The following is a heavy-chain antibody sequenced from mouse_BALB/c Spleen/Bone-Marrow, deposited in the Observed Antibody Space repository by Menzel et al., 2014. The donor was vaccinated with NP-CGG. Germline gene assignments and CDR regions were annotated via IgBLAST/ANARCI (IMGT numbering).Heavy chain of an antibody. V-gene: IGHV1-7*01. CDR1: GYTFTSYW. Sequence: QVQLQQSGAELAKPGASVKMSCKASGYTFTSYWMHWIKQRPGQGLEWTGYINPSTGYTEYNQTFKGKATLTAVKSSTTAYMQLSSLTSEDSAVYYCARDDYDAFAYWGQGTLVTVSA. D-gene: IGHD2-4*01. J-gene: IGHJ3*01. CDR2: INPSTGYT. CDR3: ARDDYDAFAY.